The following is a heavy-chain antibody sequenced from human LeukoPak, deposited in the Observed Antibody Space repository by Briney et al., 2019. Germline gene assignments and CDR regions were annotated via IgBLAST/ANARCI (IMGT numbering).Heavy chain of an antibody. Sequence: GGSLRLSCAASGFTFSSYSMNWVRQAPGKGLEWVSSISSSSSYIYYADSVKGRFTISRDNAKNSLYLQMNSLRAEDTAVYYCARAMALRYCSGGSCYWDYWGQGTLVTVSS. D-gene: IGHD2-15*01. CDR2: ISSSSSYI. CDR3: ARAMALRYCSGGSCYWDY. J-gene: IGHJ4*02. CDR1: GFTFSSYS. V-gene: IGHV3-21*01.